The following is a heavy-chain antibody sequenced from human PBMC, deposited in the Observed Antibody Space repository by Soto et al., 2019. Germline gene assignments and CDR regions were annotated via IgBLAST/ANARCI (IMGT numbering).Heavy chain of an antibody. Sequence: SETQSLTCTVSGGSISSYYGSWIRQPPGKGLEWIGYIYYSGSTNYNPSLKSRVTISVDTSKNQFSLKLNSVTAADTAVYYCARVLGVYWGTVCSPRDGGGQGTRAPVSS. V-gene: IGHV4-59*01. CDR2: IYYSGST. CDR3: ARVLGVYWGTVCSPRDG. J-gene: IGHJ6*02. CDR1: GGSISSYY. D-gene: IGHD2-21*01.